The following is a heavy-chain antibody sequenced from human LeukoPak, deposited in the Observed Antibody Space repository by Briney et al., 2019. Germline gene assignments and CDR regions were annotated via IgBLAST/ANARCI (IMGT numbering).Heavy chain of an antibody. Sequence: SETLSLTCAVYGGSFSGYYWSWIRQPPGKGLEWIGEINHSGSTNYNPSLKSRVTISVDTSKNQFSLKLSSVTAADTAVYYCARGGVAGRRGLSYWGQGTLVTVSS. CDR1: GGSFSGYY. D-gene: IGHD6-6*01. CDR3: ARGGVAGRRGLSY. CDR2: INHSGST. J-gene: IGHJ4*02. V-gene: IGHV4-34*01.